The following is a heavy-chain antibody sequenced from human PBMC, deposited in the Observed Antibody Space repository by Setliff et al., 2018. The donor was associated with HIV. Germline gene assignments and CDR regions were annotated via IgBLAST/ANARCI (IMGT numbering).Heavy chain of an antibody. J-gene: IGHJ4*02. CDR1: GYMFNNYW. CDR3: ARQRPPGYSSPYTIEY. D-gene: IGHD6-13*01. CDR2: IDPGDSDT. V-gene: IGHV5-51*01. Sequence: GESLKISCKGSGYMFNNYWIAWVRQVPGKGLEWMGIIDPGDSDTRYTPSYQGRIIMSIDRFRTTAYLQWRSLTPSDSALYYCARQRPPGYSSPYTIEYWGQGTLVTVSS.